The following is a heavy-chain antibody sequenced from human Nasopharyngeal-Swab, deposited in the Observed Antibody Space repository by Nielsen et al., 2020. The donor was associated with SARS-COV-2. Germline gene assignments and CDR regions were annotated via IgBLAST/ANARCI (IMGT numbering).Heavy chain of an antibody. J-gene: IGHJ6*03. D-gene: IGHD2/OR15-2a*01. CDR3: ARQNVLKHLEWTSTFYSYRIDV. Sequence: SETLSLTCSVSGVSISSSDYSWGWISQPPGQGLEWVGTTDFTGTTYYNPSLKSRVTVSLDTSKNQFSLQLVSVTAADTATYFCARQNVLKHLEWTSTFYSYRIDVWGKGTTVTVSS. CDR2: TDFTGTT. V-gene: IGHV4-39*01. CDR1: GVSISSSDYS.